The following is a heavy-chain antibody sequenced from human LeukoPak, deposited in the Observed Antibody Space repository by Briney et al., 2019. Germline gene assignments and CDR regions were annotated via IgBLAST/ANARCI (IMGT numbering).Heavy chain of an antibody. CDR2: ISSSGSTI. CDR3: ARDSLGLLPEYFQH. V-gene: IGHV3-11*04. Sequence: PGGSLRLSCAASGFTFSDYYMSWIRQAPGKGLEWVSYISSSGSTIYYADSVKGRFTISRDNAKNSLYLQMNSLRAEDTAVYYCARDSLGLLPEYFQHWGQGTLVTVSS. J-gene: IGHJ1*01. D-gene: IGHD1-26*01. CDR1: GFTFSDYY.